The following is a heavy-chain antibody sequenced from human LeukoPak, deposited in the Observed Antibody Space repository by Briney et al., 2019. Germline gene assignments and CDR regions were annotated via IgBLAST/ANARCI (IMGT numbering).Heavy chain of an antibody. Sequence: SETLSLTCTVSGGSMSSNSYYWGWIRQPPGKGLEWIGNIYYTGNTYYNPSLKSRVTISMDTSKSRVSLKLSSVTAADTAVYYCARHDCDSSRCSVNWFDPWGQGTLVTVSS. D-gene: IGHD2/OR15-2a*01. CDR2: IYYTGNT. V-gene: IGHV4-39*01. CDR1: GGSMSSNSYY. J-gene: IGHJ5*02. CDR3: ARHDCDSSRCSVNWFDP.